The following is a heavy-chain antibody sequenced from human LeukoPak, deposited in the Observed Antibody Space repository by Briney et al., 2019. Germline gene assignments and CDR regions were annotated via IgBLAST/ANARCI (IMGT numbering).Heavy chain of an antibody. CDR1: GYSISSDYY. Sequence: SETLSLTCTVSGYSISSDYYWGWIRQPPGRGLECIGSLYLSGKSYCYPSLRSRVTISVDTSKNQFSLKLNSVAAADTAVYSCARGGINVMEVVTRTTLTYSFDYWGQGTLVTVSS. CDR3: ARGGINVMEVVTRTTLTYSFDY. D-gene: IGHD3-22*01. V-gene: IGHV4-38-2*02. CDR2: LYLSGKS. J-gene: IGHJ4*02.